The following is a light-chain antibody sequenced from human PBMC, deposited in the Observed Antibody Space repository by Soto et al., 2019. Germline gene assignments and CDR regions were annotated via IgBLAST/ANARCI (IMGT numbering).Light chain of an antibody. CDR3: AAWDDSLSGYV. V-gene: IGLV1-47*01. Sequence: QSVLTQPPSASGTPGQKVTISCSGSSSNIGDNYVYWHQQIPGTAPKLLIYRNNQRPSGVPDRFSGSKSGTSASLAISGLRSEDEADYYCAAWDDSLSGYVFGPGTKLTVL. J-gene: IGLJ1*01. CDR1: SSNIGDNY. CDR2: RNN.